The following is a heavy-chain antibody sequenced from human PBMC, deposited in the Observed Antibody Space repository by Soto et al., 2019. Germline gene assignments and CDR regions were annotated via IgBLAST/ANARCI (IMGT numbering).Heavy chain of an antibody. Sequence: EVQLVESGGGLVQAGGSLRLFCAVSGFTFSRYEMNWVRQAPGKGLEWVSYIGTSGKTIYYADSVRGRFTISRDNAKNSLYLQMTSLRAEDTAVDYCAREPAIYSGNFDYGLDVWVQGTMVTVSS. J-gene: IGHJ6*02. D-gene: IGHD4-4*01. CDR3: AREPAIYSGNFDYGLDV. CDR1: GFTFSRYE. CDR2: IGTSGKTI. V-gene: IGHV3-48*03.